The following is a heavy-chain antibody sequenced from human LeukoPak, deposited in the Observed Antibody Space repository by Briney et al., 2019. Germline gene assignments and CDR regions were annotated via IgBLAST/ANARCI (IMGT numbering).Heavy chain of an antibody. J-gene: IGHJ4*02. CDR1: AFSLNAYN. V-gene: IGHV3-72*01. CDR3: ARGLGGTGARYFDY. CDR2: IRNKANGHTT. D-gene: IGHD3/OR15-3a*01. Sequence: GGSLRLSCAASAFSLNAYNMNWVRQAPGKGLEWVGRIRNKANGHTTEYAASVKGRFTISRDDSKNSLYLQMNSLKTDDTAVYYCARGLGGTGARYFDYWGQGTLVTVSS.